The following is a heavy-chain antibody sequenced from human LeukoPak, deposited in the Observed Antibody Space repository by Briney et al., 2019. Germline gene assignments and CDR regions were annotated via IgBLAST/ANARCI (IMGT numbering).Heavy chain of an antibody. CDR3: ARDKALRYFDWLQNGMDV. J-gene: IGHJ6*02. Sequence: GASVKVSCKASGYAFTGYYMHWVRQAPGQGLEWMGWINPNSGGTNYAQKFQGRVTMTRDTSISTAYMGLSRLRSDDTAVYYCARDKALRYFDWLQNGMDVWGQGTTVTVSS. D-gene: IGHD3-9*01. V-gene: IGHV1-2*02. CDR2: INPNSGGT. CDR1: GYAFTGYY.